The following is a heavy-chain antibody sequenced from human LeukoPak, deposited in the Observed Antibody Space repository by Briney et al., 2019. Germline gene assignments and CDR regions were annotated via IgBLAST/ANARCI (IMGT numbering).Heavy chain of an antibody. CDR1: GGTFRSYA. CDR3: ARDIWGDCSGGRCYQ. V-gene: IGHV1-69*13. J-gene: IGHJ4*02. Sequence: SAKVSCKASGGTFRSYAFSWIRQAPGQGLEWMGNIIPIFGTPKYAQKFQGRVTISADESTATAYMELSSLRSDDTAMYYCARDIWGDCSGGRCYQWGQGTLVTVSS. D-gene: IGHD2-15*01. CDR2: IIPIFGTP.